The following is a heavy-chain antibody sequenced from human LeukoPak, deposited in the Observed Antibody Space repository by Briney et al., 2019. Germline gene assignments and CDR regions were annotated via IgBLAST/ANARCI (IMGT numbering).Heavy chain of an antibody. CDR2: ILSKTDGGTT. J-gene: IGHJ6*02. V-gene: IGHV3-15*01. Sequence: GGSLRLSCAASGFTFSNAWMSWVRQAPGKGLEWVGRILSKTDGGTTDYTAPVKGRFTISRDDSKNTLYLQMNSLRAEDTAVYYCAKDWGYCGGDCYPNGMDVWGQGTTVTVSS. CDR1: GFTFSNAW. CDR3: AKDWGYCGGDCYPNGMDV. D-gene: IGHD2-21*02.